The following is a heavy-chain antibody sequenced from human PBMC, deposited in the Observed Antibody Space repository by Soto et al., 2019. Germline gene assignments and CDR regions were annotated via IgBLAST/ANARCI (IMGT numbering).Heavy chain of an antibody. Sequence: LRLSCAASGSTFSNYAMHWVRQAPGKGLEWVALTSYDGNNEYYTDSVKGRFTISRDNSKNTLFLQMNSPRPEDTAVYYCAKDKGVFNWATSYFDYWGQGALVTVSS. D-gene: IGHD1-1*01. CDR1: GSTFSNYA. J-gene: IGHJ4*02. CDR3: AKDKGVFNWATSYFDY. CDR2: TSYDGNNE. V-gene: IGHV3-30*18.